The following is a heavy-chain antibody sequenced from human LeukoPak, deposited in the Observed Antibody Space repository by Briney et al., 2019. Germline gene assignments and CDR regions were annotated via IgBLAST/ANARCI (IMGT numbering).Heavy chain of an antibody. CDR2: IYSGGST. CDR1: GFTVSSNY. D-gene: IGHD3-10*01. J-gene: IGHJ6*02. Sequence: GGSLGLSCAASGFTVSSNYMSWVRQAPGKGLEWVSVIYSGGSTYYADSAKGRFTISRDNSKNTLYLQMNSLRAEDTAVYYCARDLRVLWFGELLDYYYYGMDVWGQGTTVTVSS. CDR3: ARDLRVLWFGELLDYYYYGMDV. V-gene: IGHV3-66*01.